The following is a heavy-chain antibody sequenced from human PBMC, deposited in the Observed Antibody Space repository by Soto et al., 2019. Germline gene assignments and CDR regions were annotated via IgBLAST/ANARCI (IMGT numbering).Heavy chain of an antibody. J-gene: IGHJ3*02. Sequence: ASVKVSCKASGYTFTTYAMHWGRQAPGQRLEWVGWINAGNGNTKYSQKFQGRVTITRDTSASTAYMELSSLRSEDTAVYYCARKEASGDAFDIWGQGTMVTVSS. CDR1: GYTFTTYA. V-gene: IGHV1-3*01. CDR3: ARKEASGDAFDI. D-gene: IGHD1-26*01. CDR2: INAGNGNT.